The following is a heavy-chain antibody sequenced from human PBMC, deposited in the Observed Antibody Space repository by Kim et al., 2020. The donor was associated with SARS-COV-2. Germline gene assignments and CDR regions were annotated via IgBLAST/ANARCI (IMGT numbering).Heavy chain of an antibody. V-gene: IGHV3-48*03. CDR3: ARGSGVDV. J-gene: IGHJ6*02. CDR1: GFNLSGYE. Sequence: GGSLRLSCASSGFNLSGYEINWVRQAPGKGLEWVSHIGSSGSTVYYADSVKGRFTISRDNAKKSMYLQMNSLRAEDTAIYYCARGSGVDVWGQGTTVTVSS. CDR2: IGSSGSTV.